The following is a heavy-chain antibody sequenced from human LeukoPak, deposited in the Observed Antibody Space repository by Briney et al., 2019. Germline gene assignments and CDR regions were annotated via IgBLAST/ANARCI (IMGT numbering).Heavy chain of an antibody. D-gene: IGHD1-26*01. CDR1: GFTFSNYY. CDR3: ARDGVGTTNF. V-gene: IGHV3-11*06. Sequence: GGSLRLSCAASGFTFSNYYMSWIRRAPGKGLEWVSYISSSSTHTNYADSVKGRFTISRDNAKNSLYLQMNSLRAEGTAVYYCARDGVGTTNFWGQGTLVTVSS. CDR2: ISSSSTHT. J-gene: IGHJ4*02.